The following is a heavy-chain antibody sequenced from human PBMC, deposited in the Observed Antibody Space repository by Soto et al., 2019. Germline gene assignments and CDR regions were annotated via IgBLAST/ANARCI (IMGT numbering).Heavy chain of an antibody. V-gene: IGHV3-33*01. CDR3: ASYLGYGGTFDY. J-gene: IGHJ4*02. CDR2: IWSDGSNK. D-gene: IGHD4-17*01. CDR1: GFTFSSYG. Sequence: PGGSLRLSCAASGFTFSSYGLDWVRQAPGKGLEWVAVIWSDGSNKYYADSVKGRFTISRDNSKNTLYLQMNSLRAEDTAVYYCASYLGYGGTFDYWGQGTLVTVSS.